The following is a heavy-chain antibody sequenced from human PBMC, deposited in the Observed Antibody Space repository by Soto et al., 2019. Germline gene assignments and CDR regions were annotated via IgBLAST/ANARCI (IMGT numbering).Heavy chain of an antibody. CDR2: IIPIFGTA. CDR3: ARGISHYYDSSGYTWL. V-gene: IGHV1-69*06. D-gene: IGHD3-22*01. J-gene: IGHJ4*02. Sequence: SVKVSCKASGGTFSSYAISWVRQAPGQGREWMGGIIPIFGTANYAQKFQGRVTITADKSTSTAYMELSSLRSEDTAVYYCARGISHYYDSSGYTWLWGQGXLVTVSS. CDR1: GGTFSSYA.